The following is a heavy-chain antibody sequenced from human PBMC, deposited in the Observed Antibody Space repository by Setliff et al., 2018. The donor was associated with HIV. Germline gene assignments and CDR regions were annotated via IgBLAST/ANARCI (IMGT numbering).Heavy chain of an antibody. J-gene: IGHJ1*01. CDR1: RGTFTSYA. CDR2: IIAILGIP. CDR3: ATGPPYCSGGSCYSSLHH. V-gene: IGHV1-69*10. D-gene: IGHD2-15*01. Sequence: SVKVSCKASRGTFTSYAFSWVRQAPGQGLEWMGGIIAILGIPSYAQKFQGRVTITADKSTSTAYMELKSLRSEDTALYYCATGPPYCSGGSCYSSLHHWGQGTLVTVSS.